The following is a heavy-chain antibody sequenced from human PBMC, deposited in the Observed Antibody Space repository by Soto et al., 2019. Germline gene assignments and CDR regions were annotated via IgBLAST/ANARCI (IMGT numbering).Heavy chain of an antibody. CDR2: ISYDGSNK. Sequence: GGSLRLSCAASGFTFSNYGMHWVRQAPGKGLEWVAAISYDGSNKYYAVSVRGRFTISRDNSKNTLYLQMNSLRAEDTAVYYCARGFRVVGAYGAGAFFDYWAQGTLVTVSS. J-gene: IGHJ4*02. CDR1: GFTFSNYG. CDR3: ARGFRVVGAYGAGAFFDY. D-gene: IGHD2-15*01. V-gene: IGHV3-30*03.